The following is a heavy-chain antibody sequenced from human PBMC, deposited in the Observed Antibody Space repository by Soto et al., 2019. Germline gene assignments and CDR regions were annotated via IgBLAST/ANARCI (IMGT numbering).Heavy chain of an antibody. CDR2: IYYGGSI. CDR3: TGAYYDVSGYSLDP. Sequence: PSETLSLTCSVSGGSISSGYWTWIRQPPGKGLEWIGYIYYGGSINYNPSLKGRVIISVDTAKNQFSLRLSSVSAADTAVYYCTGAYYDVSGYSLDPWGQGTSVTVSS. D-gene: IGHD3-22*01. V-gene: IGHV4-59*01. J-gene: IGHJ5*02. CDR1: GGSISSGY.